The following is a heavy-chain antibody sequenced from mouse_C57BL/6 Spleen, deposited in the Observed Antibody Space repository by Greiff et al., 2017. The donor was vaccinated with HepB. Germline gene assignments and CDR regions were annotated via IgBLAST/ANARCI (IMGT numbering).Heavy chain of an antibody. CDR3: ARLSKNAMDY. Sequence: EVKLVESGGGLVKPGGSLKLSCAASGFTFSSYTMSWVRQTPEKRLEWVATISGGGGNTYYPDSVKGRFTISRDNAKNTLYLQMSSLRSEDTALYYCARLSKNAMDYWGQGTSVTVSS. CDR2: ISGGGGNT. V-gene: IGHV5-9*01. J-gene: IGHJ4*01. D-gene: IGHD2-5*01. CDR1: GFTFSSYT.